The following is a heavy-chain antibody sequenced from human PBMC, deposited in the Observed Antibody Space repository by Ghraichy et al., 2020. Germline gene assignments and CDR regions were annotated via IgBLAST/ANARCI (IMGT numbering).Heavy chain of an antibody. Sequence: SETLSLTCTVSDGSINSYFWSWIRQPPGKGLEWIGYVYRSGSTNYNPSLKSRVTISVDTSKRQFSLRLSSVTAADTAVYYCARSCSSGYNSNCFDPWGQGTLVTVAS. CDR1: DGSINSYF. V-gene: IGHV4-59*01. CDR3: ARSCSSGYNSNCFDP. J-gene: IGHJ5*02. CDR2: VYRSGST. D-gene: IGHD5-24*01.